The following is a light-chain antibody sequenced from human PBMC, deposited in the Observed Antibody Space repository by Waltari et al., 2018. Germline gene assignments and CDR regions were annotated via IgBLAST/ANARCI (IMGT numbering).Light chain of an antibody. CDR2: KDN. Sequence: SYELTPPSSVSVSPAQTAKITCSGDALAKQYCRWFQQKPGQAPVLVIYKDNARPSGIPERFSGSTSGTTVTLTISGAQVEDEADYYCYSPADNNLGVFGGGTKLTVL. CDR1: ALAKQY. J-gene: IGLJ3*02. V-gene: IGLV3-27*01. CDR3: YSPADNNLGV.